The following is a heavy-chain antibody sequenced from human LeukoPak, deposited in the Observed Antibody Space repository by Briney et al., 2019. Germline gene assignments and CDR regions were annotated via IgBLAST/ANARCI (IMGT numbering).Heavy chain of an antibody. Sequence: GGSLRLSCAASGFTVSSNYMSWVRQAPGKGLEWVSAISGSGDSTYYADSVKGRFTISRDNSKNTLYLQMNSLRAEDTAVYYCGKGRDSSSWYDLYDYWGQGTLVTVSS. CDR1: GFTVSSNY. V-gene: IGHV3-23*01. D-gene: IGHD6-13*01. CDR2: ISGSGDST. CDR3: GKGRDSSSWYDLYDY. J-gene: IGHJ4*02.